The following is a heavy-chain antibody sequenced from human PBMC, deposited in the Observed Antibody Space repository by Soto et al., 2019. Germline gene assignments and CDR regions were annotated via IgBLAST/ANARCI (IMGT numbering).Heavy chain of an antibody. V-gene: IGHV3-9*01. CDR3: AKDKKYCSGGSCYYYYMDV. CDR2: ISWNSGSI. D-gene: IGHD2-15*01. CDR1: GFTFDDYA. Sequence: EVQLVESGGGLVQPGRSLRLSCAASGFTFDDYAMHWVRQAPGKGLEWVSGISWNSGSIGYADSVKGRFTISRDNAKNSLYLQMNSLRAEDTALYYCAKDKKYCSGGSCYYYYMDVWGKGTTVTVSS. J-gene: IGHJ6*03.